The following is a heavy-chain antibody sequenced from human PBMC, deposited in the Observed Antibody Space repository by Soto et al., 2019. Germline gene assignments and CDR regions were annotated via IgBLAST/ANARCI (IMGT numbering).Heavy chain of an antibody. CDR3: ARRLGPTEFDP. CDR2: IIPIFGTA. Sequence: GPPVKVSCKASGGTFSSYAISWVRQAPGQGLEWMGGIIPIFGTANYAQKFQGRVTITADESTSTAYMELSSLRSEDTAVYYCARRLGPTEFDPWGQGTLVTVSS. D-gene: IGHD3-16*01. V-gene: IGHV1-69*13. CDR1: GGTFSSYA. J-gene: IGHJ5*02.